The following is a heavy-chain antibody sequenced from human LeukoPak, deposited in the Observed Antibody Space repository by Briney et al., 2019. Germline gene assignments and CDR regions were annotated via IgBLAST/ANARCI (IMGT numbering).Heavy chain of an antibody. D-gene: IGHD2-2*01. CDR3: ARSYCSSTSCYRDAFVI. CDR1: GGSISSYY. J-gene: IGHJ3*02. Sequence: PSETLSLTCTVSGGSISSYYWSWIRQPPGKGLEWIGYIYYSGNTYYNPSLKSRVVISVDTSQTQFSLKLSSVTAADTAVYYCARSYCSSTSCYRDAFVIWGQGTMVNVSS. CDR2: IYYSGNT. V-gene: IGHV4-59*08.